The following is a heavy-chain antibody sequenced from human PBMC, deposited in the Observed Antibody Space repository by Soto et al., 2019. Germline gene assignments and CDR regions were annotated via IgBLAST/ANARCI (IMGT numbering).Heavy chain of an antibody. CDR2: IYHSGST. D-gene: IGHD6-6*01. CDR1: GGSINSRSYY. V-gene: IGHV4-39*07. J-gene: IGHJ5*02. Sequence: SGTMDITSAVSGGSINSRSYYGGWISQPPGKGLEWIGSIYHSGSTYYNPSLKSRVTISVDRSKNQFSLKLSSVTAADTAVYYCARGSASRIAARNWFDPWGQGTLV. CDR3: ARGSASRIAARNWFDP.